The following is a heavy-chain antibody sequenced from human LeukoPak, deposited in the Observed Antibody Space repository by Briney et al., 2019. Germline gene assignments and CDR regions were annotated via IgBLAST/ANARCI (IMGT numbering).Heavy chain of an antibody. V-gene: IGHV1-69*05. D-gene: IGHD2-15*01. Sequence: GASVKVSCKASGGTFSSYAISWVRQAPGQGLEWMGRIIPIFGTANYAPKFQGRVTITTDESTSTAYMELSSLRSEDTAVYYCARERVDPGDIVVVVAATRAFDIWGQGTMVTVSS. CDR3: ARERVDPGDIVVVVAATRAFDI. J-gene: IGHJ3*02. CDR2: IIPIFGTA. CDR1: GGTFSSYA.